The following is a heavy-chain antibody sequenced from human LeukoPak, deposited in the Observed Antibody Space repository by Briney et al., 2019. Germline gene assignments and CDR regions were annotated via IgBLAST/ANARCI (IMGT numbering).Heavy chain of an antibody. CDR3: AREGMYSGAISGADY. D-gene: IGHD6-19*01. V-gene: IGHV3-11*05. CDR1: GFTFSDYY. J-gene: IGHJ4*02. Sequence: GGSLRLSCAASGFTFSDYYMSWIRQAPGKGLEWVSYISDSSSYTNYADSVKGRFTISRDNAKNSLYLQMNSLRAEDTAVYYCAREGMYSGAISGADYWGQGTLVTVSS. CDR2: ISDSSSYT.